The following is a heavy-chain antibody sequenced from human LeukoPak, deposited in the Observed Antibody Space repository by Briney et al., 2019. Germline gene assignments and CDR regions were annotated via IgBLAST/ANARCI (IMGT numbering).Heavy chain of an antibody. J-gene: IGHJ3*02. CDR3: ARDAMIDDAFDI. Sequence: PGGSLRLSCAASGFTFSSYWMSWARQAPGEGLEWVAKIKQDGSEKYYVDSVKGRFTISRDNAKISLYLQMNSLRDEDTAVYYYARDAMIDDAFDIWGQGTVVTVSS. CDR1: GFTFSSYW. D-gene: IGHD3-22*01. CDR2: IKQDGSEK. V-gene: IGHV3-7*01.